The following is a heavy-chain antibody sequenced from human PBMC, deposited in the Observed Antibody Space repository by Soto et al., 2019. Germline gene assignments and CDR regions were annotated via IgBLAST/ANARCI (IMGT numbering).Heavy chain of an antibody. V-gene: IGHV3-9*01. CDR2: ISWNSGSI. CDR1: GFTFDDYA. CDR3: AKDSGWYYGSGSYSSGMDV. Sequence: PVGSLRLSCAASGFTFDDYAMHWVRQAPGKGLDWISGISWNSGSIGHADSVKGRFTISRDDAKNALYLQMNSLRAEDTALYYCAKDSGWYYGSGSYSSGMDVWGQGTTVTVSS. D-gene: IGHD3-10*01. J-gene: IGHJ6*02.